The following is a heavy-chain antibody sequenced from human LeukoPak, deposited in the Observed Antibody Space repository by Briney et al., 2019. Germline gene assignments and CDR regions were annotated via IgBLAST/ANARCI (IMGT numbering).Heavy chain of an antibody. Sequence: ASVKVSCKASGYTFTGYYMHWVRQAPGQGLEWMGWINPNSGGTNYAQKFQGRVTMTRDTSISTAYMELSRLGSDDTAVYYCARDPVEGIAAAGGLDPWGQGTLVTVSS. CDR3: ARDPVEGIAAAGGLDP. CDR1: GYTFTGYY. J-gene: IGHJ5*02. CDR2: INPNSGGT. D-gene: IGHD6-13*01. V-gene: IGHV1-2*02.